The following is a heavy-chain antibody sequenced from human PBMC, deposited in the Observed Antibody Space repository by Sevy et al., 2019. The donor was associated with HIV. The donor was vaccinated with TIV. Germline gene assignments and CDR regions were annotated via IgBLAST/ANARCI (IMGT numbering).Heavy chain of an antibody. J-gene: IGHJ4*02. CDR1: GFTFSSYE. CDR3: ARDFTPSATTVARFDY. CDR2: ISSSASTI. V-gene: IGHV3-48*03. Sequence: GGSLRLSCAASGFTFSSYEMNWVRQAPGKGLEWVSFISSSASTISYADSVKGRFTISRDNAKNSLYLQMNSLRADDTAISYCARDFTPSATTVARFDYWGQGTLVTVSS. D-gene: IGHD4-17*01.